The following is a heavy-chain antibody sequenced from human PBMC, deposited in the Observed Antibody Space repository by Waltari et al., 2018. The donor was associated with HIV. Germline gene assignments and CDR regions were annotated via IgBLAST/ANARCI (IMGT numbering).Heavy chain of an antibody. CDR2: FDPEDGET. D-gene: IGHD2-15*01. CDR1: GYTLTELS. CDR3: ATVYCSGGSCQGAFDI. Sequence: QVQLVQSGAEVKKPGASVKVSCKVSGYTLTELSMHWVRQAPGKGLEWMGGFDPEDGETIYAQKFQGRVTMTEDTSTDTAYMELSSLRSEDTAVYYCATVYCSGGSCQGAFDIWGQGTMVTVSS. V-gene: IGHV1-24*01. J-gene: IGHJ3*02.